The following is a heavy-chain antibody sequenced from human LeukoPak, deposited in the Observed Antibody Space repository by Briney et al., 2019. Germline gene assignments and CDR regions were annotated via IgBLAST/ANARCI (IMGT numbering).Heavy chain of an antibody. D-gene: IGHD3-3*01. CDR3: ATGGLRFLEPTGAFDI. J-gene: IGHJ3*02. CDR1: GYTFTSYG. Sequence: ASVKVSCKASGYTFTSYGISWVRQAPGQGLEWMEWISAYNGNTNYAQKLQGRVTMTTDTSTSTAYMELRSLRSDDTAVYYCATGGLRFLEPTGAFDIWGQGTMVTVSS. CDR2: ISAYNGNT. V-gene: IGHV1-18*01.